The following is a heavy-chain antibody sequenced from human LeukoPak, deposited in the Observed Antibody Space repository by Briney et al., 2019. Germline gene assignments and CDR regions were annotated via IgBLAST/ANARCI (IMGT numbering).Heavy chain of an antibody. CDR1: GGSIRDTTYY. CDR3: ARAPHFFDISGSRYYFDY. Sequence: SETLSLTCTVSGGSIRDTTYYWGWIRQPPGKGLEWIGSIYYSGNTYYNPSLMSRVTISVDTSKNQFSLNLSSVTAADTAVYYCARAPHFFDISGSRYYFDYWGQGTLVTVSS. CDR2: IYYSGNT. V-gene: IGHV4-39*07. J-gene: IGHJ4*02. D-gene: IGHD3-22*01.